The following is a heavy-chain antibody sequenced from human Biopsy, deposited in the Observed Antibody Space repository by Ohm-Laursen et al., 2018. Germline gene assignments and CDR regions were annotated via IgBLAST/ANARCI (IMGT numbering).Heavy chain of an antibody. CDR1: GFTFDDYT. CDR3: ARDGGVSYFGLDV. J-gene: IGHJ6*02. V-gene: IGHV3-43*01. D-gene: IGHD3-16*01. CDR2: ISWDGSRT. Sequence: GSPRLSCTASGFTFDDYTMHWVRQIPGKGLEWVSLISWDGSRTYYADSVRGRFTISRDNAKNCLYLQMNSLRTQDTALYYCARDGGVSYFGLDVWGLGTTATVSS.